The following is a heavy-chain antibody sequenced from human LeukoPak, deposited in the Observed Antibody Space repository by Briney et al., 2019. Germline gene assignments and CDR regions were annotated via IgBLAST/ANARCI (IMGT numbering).Heavy chain of an antibody. Sequence: PGGSLRLSCAASGFTFSSYAMNWVRQAPGKGQEWVSVISGSGGSTYYADSVKGRFTISRDNSKNTLYLQMNSLRAEDTAVYYCAKDFCSGGSCYSGSDHWGQGTLVTVSS. CDR1: GFTFSSYA. J-gene: IGHJ4*02. CDR3: AKDFCSGGSCYSGSDH. CDR2: ISGSGGST. D-gene: IGHD2-15*01. V-gene: IGHV3-23*01.